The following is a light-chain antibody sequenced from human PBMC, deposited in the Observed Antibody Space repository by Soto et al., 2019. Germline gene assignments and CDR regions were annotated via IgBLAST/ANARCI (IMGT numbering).Light chain of an antibody. V-gene: IGLV2-8*01. CDR1: SSDVGGYNY. CDR3: SSYAGSNIL. J-gene: IGLJ1*01. CDR2: EVN. Sequence: QSALTQPPSASGSPGQSVTISCTGTSSDVGGYNYVSWYQQHPGKAPKLMIYEVNKRPSGVPDRFSASKSGNTASLTVSGLQAEDEADYYCSSYAGSNILFGTGTKVPVL.